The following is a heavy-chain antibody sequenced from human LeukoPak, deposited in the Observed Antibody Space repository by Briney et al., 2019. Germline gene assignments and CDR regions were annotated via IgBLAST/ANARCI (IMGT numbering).Heavy chain of an antibody. CDR2: IYHSGST. D-gene: IGHD3-10*01. J-gene: IGHJ5*02. V-gene: IGHV4-38-2*01. Sequence: SETLSLTCAVSGYSISSGYYWGWIRQPPGKGLEWIESIYHSGSTYYNPSLKSRVTISVDTSKNQFSLKLSSVTAADTAVYYCARRRITMVRGEGWFDPWGQGTLVTVSS. CDR3: ARRRITMVRGEGWFDP. CDR1: GYSISSGYY.